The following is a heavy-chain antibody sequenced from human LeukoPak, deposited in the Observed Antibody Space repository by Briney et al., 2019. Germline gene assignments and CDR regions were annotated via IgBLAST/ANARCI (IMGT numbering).Heavy chain of an antibody. CDR3: ARSDIVVVVAADFDY. D-gene: IGHD2-15*01. Sequence: ASVKVSCKASGYTFTSYAMHWVRQAPGQRLEWMGWINAGNGNTKYSQEFQGRVTITRDTSASTAYMELSSLRSEDMAVYYCARSDIVVVVAADFDYWGQGTLVTVSS. V-gene: IGHV1-3*03. CDR1: GYTFTSYA. J-gene: IGHJ4*02. CDR2: INAGNGNT.